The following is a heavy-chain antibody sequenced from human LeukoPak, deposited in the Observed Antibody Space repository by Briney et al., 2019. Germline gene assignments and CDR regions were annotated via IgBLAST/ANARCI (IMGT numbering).Heavy chain of an antibody. CDR2: IYYSGST. D-gene: IGHD1-20*01. CDR3: PRLITGTLDY. J-gene: IGHJ4*02. CDR1: GGSLSSSSYY. Sequence: SETLSLTCTVSGGSLSSSSYYWGWIRQPPGKGLEWIGSIYYSGSTYYNPSLKSRVTISVDTSKNQFSLKLSSVTAADTAVYYCPRLITGTLDYWGQGTLVTVSS. V-gene: IGHV4-39*01.